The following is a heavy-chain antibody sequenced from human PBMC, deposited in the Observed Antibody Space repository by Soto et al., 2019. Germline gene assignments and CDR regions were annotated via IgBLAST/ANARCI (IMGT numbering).Heavy chain of an antibody. V-gene: IGHV3-74*01. CDR3: ARDQDTYGQAVFNY. CDR1: GFTLSTYW. CDR2: INTDGSST. Sequence: EVRLAESGGGLVQPGGSLRLSCAASGFTLSTYWMHWVRQVPGKGLVWVSRINTDGSSTNYADSVKGRFTISRDNAKNTMYLQMNSLRADDTALYYCARDQDTYGQAVFNYWGQGTLVTVSS. D-gene: IGHD2-15*01. J-gene: IGHJ4*02.